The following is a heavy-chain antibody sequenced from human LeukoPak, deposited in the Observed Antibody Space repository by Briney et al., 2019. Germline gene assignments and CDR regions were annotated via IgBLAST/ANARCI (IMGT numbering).Heavy chain of an antibody. Sequence: GGSLRLSCAASGFTLTNHWMSWVRQAPGKGLEWVANIKQDGSEKFYVDSVKGRFTISRDNAKKSLYLQMNSLRAEDTAVYYCVRPVYFAADYWGQGTLVTVSS. J-gene: IGHJ4*02. CDR1: GFTLTNHW. CDR2: IKQDGSEK. D-gene: IGHD2/OR15-2a*01. V-gene: IGHV3-7*01. CDR3: VRPVYFAADY.